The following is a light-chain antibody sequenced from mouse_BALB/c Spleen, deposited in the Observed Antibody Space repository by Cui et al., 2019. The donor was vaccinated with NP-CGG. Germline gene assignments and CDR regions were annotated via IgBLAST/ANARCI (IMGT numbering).Light chain of an antibody. V-gene: IGLV1*01. CDR1: TGDVTTSNY. CDR2: GTN. J-gene: IGLJ1*01. Sequence: QAVVTQESALTTSPGETVTLTCRSSTGDVTTSNYANWVQEKPDHLFTGLIGGTNNRAPGVPARFSGSLIGDKAALTITGAQTEDEAIYFCALWYSNHWVFGGGTKTDCP. CDR3: ALWYSNHWV.